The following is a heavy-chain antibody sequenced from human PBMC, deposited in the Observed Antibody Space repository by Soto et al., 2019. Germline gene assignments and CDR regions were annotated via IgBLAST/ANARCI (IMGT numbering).Heavy chain of an antibody. V-gene: IGHV1-69*12. CDR2: IMPIFRAP. Sequence: QVQLVQSGAEVKKPGSSGKLSCKASGGAFSDYAFSWVRQAPGQGLEWLGGIMPIFRAPDYAQKFQGRVTITADEFTRTAYMEMNSLRSEDTAVYYCASWLKGPDIGNYYYGMDVWGQGTTVTVS. J-gene: IGHJ6*02. D-gene: IGHD2-15*01. CDR3: ASWLKGPDIGNYYYGMDV. CDR1: GGAFSDYA.